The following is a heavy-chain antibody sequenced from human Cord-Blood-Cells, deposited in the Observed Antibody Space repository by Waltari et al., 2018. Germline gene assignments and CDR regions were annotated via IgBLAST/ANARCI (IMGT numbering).Heavy chain of an antibody. Sequence: QVQLVESGGGVVQPGRSLRLSCAASGFTFSSYGMHWARQAPGKGLEWVAVIWVDGSNKYYEYSVKGRFTISRDNSKNKLYLQMNSLRAEDTAMYYCAKGGASKLVFFDYWGQGTLVTVSS. D-gene: IGHD3-9*01. CDR2: IWVDGSNK. V-gene: IGHV3-30*18. CDR3: AKGGASKLVFFDY. CDR1: GFTFSSYG. J-gene: IGHJ4*02.